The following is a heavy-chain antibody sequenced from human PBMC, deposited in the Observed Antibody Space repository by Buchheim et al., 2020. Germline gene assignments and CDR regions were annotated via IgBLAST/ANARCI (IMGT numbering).Heavy chain of an antibody. CDR2: ISYDGTNK. CDR1: GFTFRGFG. Sequence: QVHLVESGGGVVQPGRSLRLSCAASGFTFRGFGMHWVRQVPGKGLEWVAVISYDGTNKYYADSVKGRFTISRDNSKNTLYLQMNSLRAEDTAVYYCAKDAYGSGSYALFDYWGQGTL. D-gene: IGHD3-10*01. J-gene: IGHJ4*02. V-gene: IGHV3-30*18. CDR3: AKDAYGSGSYALFDY.